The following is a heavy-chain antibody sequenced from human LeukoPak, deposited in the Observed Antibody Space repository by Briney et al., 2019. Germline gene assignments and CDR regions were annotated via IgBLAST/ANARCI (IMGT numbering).Heavy chain of an antibody. CDR1: GFTFSDYY. CDR2: ISSSGSTI. Sequence: PGGSLRLSCAASGFTFSDYYMSWIRQAPGKGLEWVSYISSSGSTIYYADSVKGRFTISRDNAKNSLYLQMNSLRAEDTAVYYYARDPIVVVPAAIVDYWGQGTLVTVYS. J-gene: IGHJ4*02. V-gene: IGHV3-11*01. CDR3: ARDPIVVVPAAIVDY. D-gene: IGHD2-2*02.